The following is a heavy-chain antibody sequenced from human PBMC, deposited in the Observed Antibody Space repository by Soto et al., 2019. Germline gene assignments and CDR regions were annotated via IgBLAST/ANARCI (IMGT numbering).Heavy chain of an antibody. Sequence: VGSLRLSCASSVFTFSSYWMHCVRQSPGKGLVWVSRINSDGSSTSYADSVKGRFTISRDNAKNTLYLQMNSLRAEDTAVYYCARCGYSSGYADYWGQGTLVNVSS. CDR3: ARCGYSSGYADY. J-gene: IGHJ4*02. D-gene: IGHD5-18*01. CDR2: INSDGSST. CDR1: VFTFSSYW. V-gene: IGHV3-74*01.